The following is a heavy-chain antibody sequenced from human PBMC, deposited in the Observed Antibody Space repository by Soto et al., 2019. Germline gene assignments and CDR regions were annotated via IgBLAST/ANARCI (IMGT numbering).Heavy chain of an antibody. D-gene: IGHD2-21*01. V-gene: IGHV4-34*01. CDR2: INHLGSI. Sequence: QVQLQHWGAGLLKPSETLSLTCVVSGGSLSDYFWSWIRQPPGMALEWIGEINHLGSINYNPSLKRRVTMTVDTSKNQFSLTLNSVTAADTPTYYCARGGISHWAYFYYMDVWDRGTTVTVSS. CDR1: GGSLSDYF. CDR3: ARGGISHWAYFYYMDV. J-gene: IGHJ6*03.